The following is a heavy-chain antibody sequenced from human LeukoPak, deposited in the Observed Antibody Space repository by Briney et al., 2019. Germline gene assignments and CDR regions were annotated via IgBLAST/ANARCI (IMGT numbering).Heavy chain of an antibody. D-gene: IGHD6-13*01. V-gene: IGHV4-59*01. CDR1: GGSIGSYY. J-gene: IGHJ5*02. CDR2: IYYSGST. CDR3: ARDIAAAAGWFDP. Sequence: SETLSLTCTVSGGSIGSYYWSWIRQPPGKGLEWIGYIYYSGSTNYNPSLKSRVTISVDTSKNQFSLKLSSVTAADTAVYYCARDIAAAAGWFDPWGQGTLVTVSS.